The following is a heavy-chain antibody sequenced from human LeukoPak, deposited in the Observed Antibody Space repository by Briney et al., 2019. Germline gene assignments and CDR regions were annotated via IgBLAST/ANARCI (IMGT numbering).Heavy chain of an antibody. Sequence: GGSLRLSCAASGFTFSSYAMTWVRQAPDKGLEWVSAISGSDGSTYYADSVKGRFTISRDDSQNTLYLQMNSLSAEDTAIYYCAKVETSGGANCYALDYWGQGTLVTVSS. CDR1: GFTFSSYA. J-gene: IGHJ4*02. CDR3: AKVETSGGANCYALDY. D-gene: IGHD2-2*01. V-gene: IGHV3-23*01. CDR2: ISGSDGST.